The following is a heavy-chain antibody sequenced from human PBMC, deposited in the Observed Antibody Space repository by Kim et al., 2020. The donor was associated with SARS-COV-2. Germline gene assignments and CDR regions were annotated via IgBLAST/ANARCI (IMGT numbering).Heavy chain of an antibody. D-gene: IGHD3-16*01. Sequence: GGSLRLSCAAAGFTFSNYAMGWVRQAPGKGLEWVSGISGSGVTTYHADSVKGRFTISRDNSKNTLYLQMNSLRAEDTAVFYCAKLGSLRLNNGMDVWGQGTTVAVSS. CDR2: ISGSGVTT. CDR3: AKLGSLRLNNGMDV. V-gene: IGHV3-23*01. CDR1: GFTFSNYA. J-gene: IGHJ6*02.